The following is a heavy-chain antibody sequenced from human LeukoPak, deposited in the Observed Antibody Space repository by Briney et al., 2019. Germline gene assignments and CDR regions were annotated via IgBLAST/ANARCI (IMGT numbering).Heavy chain of an antibody. CDR1: GFTFSTYS. CDR2: ISNNGDST. V-gene: IGHV3-64*01. J-gene: IGHJ4*02. D-gene: IGHD4-17*01. Sequence: GGSLRLSCAASGFTFSTYSMTWVRQPPGKGLEYVSAISNNGDSTHYANSVKGRFTISRDNSKNTLYPQMGSLRAEDMAVYYSATEGAVNDYGAHRPFDYWGQGTLVTVSS. CDR3: ATEGAVNDYGAHRPFDY.